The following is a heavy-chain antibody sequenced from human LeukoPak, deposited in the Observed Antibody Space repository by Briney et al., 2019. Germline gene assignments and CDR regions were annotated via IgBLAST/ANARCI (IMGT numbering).Heavy chain of an antibody. Sequence: PSETLSLTCSVSGGSVNNDKHYWGWVRQSPGKGLEWIGSIYSTGSTQYNPSLESRMTISVDKSKNQFSLKLSSVTAADTAIYYCTSSFEYYYIDVWGKGITVAVTS. CDR1: GGSVNNDKHY. D-gene: IGHD2/OR15-2a*01. CDR2: IYSTGST. CDR3: TSSFEYYYIDV. V-gene: IGHV4-39*01. J-gene: IGHJ6*03.